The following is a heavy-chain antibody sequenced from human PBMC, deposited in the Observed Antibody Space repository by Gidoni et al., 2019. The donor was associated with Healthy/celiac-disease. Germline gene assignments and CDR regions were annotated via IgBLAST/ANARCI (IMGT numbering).Heavy chain of an antibody. CDR1: GFTFSSYS. CDR2: ISSSSSYI. D-gene: IGHD2-2*02. V-gene: IGHV3-21*01. Sequence: EVQLVESGGGLVKPGGSLRLSCAASGFTFSSYSMNWVRQAPGKGLEWVSSISSSSSYIYYADSVKGRFTISRDNAKNSLYLQMNSLRAEDTAVYYCAVPAAIQDYYYMDVWGKGTTVTVSS. J-gene: IGHJ6*03. CDR3: AVPAAIQDYYYMDV.